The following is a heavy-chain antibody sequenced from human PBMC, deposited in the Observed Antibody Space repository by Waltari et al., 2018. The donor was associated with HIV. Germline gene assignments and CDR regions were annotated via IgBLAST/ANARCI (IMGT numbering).Heavy chain of an antibody. D-gene: IGHD2-21*02. V-gene: IGHV4-4*02. Sequence: QVQLQESGPGLVKPSGTLSLTCAVSGVSISGSNWWSWVRKPPGKGLGWIGEIYHSGSTNYNPSLKRRVTISVDKSKNQFSLKLSSVTAADTAVYYCARVQYCGGDCYSVDYWGQGTLVTVSS. J-gene: IGHJ4*02. CDR3: ARVQYCGGDCYSVDY. CDR1: GVSISGSNW. CDR2: IYHSGST.